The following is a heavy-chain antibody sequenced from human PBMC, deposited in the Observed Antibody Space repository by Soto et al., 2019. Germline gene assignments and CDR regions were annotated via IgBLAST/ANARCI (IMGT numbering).Heavy chain of an antibody. J-gene: IGHJ5*02. CDR1: GGSISSYY. CDR2: IYYSGST. V-gene: IGHV4-59*01. D-gene: IGHD2-15*01. CDR3: ARVRDCSGGSCYSWWFDP. Sequence: QVQLQESCPGLVKPSETLSLSCTVSGGSISSYYWSWIRQPPGKGLERIGHIYYSGSTNYNPSLKSRVTISVDTSKNQLSLKLSSVTAADTAVYYCARVRDCSGGSCYSWWFDPWGQGTLVTVSS.